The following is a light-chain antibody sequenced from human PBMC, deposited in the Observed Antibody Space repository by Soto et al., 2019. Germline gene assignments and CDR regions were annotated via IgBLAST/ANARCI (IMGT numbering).Light chain of an antibody. V-gene: IGLV2-14*01. J-gene: IGLJ3*02. Sequence: QSVLTQPASVSGSPGQSITISCTGTSSDIGSYNYVSWYQQHPGKAPKLMIYEVSNRPSGFSNRFSGSKSGNTASLTISGLQAEDEADYYCTSYTSSSTWVFGGGTQLTVL. CDR2: EVS. CDR3: TSYTSSSTWV. CDR1: SSDIGSYNY.